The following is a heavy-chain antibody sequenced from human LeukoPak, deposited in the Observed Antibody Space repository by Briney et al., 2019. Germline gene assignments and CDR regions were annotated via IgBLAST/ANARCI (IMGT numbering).Heavy chain of an antibody. Sequence: KPGGSLRLSCVASGLTFHDYAMHWVRQAPGKGLEWVSLINAEGGSTFYADSVRGRFSISRDNSKNSLYLQMNSLTTEDTAIYYCAKESGKFDYWGQGTLVAVSS. CDR3: AKESGKFDY. CDR1: GLTFHDYA. J-gene: IGHJ4*02. V-gene: IGHV3-43*02. CDR2: INAEGGST.